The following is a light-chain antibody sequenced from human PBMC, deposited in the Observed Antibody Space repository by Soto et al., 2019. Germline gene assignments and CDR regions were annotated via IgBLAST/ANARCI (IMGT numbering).Light chain of an antibody. J-gene: IGKJ1*01. Sequence: EIVLTQSPGTLSLSPGERVTLSCRASQSVCSRCLAWYQQKPGQSPRLLIYGASSRAPGIPDRFSGSGSGTDFTLTISRLEPEDFAVYYCQHYGTTPWTFGQGTKVGIK. CDR1: QSVCSRC. V-gene: IGKV3-20*01. CDR3: QHYGTTPWT. CDR2: GAS.